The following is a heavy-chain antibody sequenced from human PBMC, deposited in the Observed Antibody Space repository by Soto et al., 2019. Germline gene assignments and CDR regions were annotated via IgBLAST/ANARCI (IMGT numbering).Heavy chain of an antibody. Sequence: PSETLSLTCTVSGGSVSSGSYYWSWIRQPPGKGLEWIGYIYYSGSTNYNPSLKSRVTISVDTSKNQFSLKLSSVTAADTAVYYCAREPDSYDILTGYYRYFDYWGQGTLVTVS. J-gene: IGHJ4*02. CDR1: GGSVSSGSYY. CDR2: IYYSGST. V-gene: IGHV4-61*01. D-gene: IGHD3-9*01. CDR3: AREPDSYDILTGYYRYFDY.